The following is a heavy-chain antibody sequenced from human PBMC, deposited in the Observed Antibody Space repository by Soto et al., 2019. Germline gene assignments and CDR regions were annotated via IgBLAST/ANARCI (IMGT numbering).Heavy chain of an antibody. Sequence: EVQLLESGGGLVQPGESLRLSCAASGFTFSSYPMSWVRQAPGKGLEWVSGISSSGISTYYEDSVKGRFTISRDNSKTTLYLQMNSLRPEDTAMYYCGKLVGRFYFDSWGLGTQVTVSS. J-gene: IGHJ4*02. CDR2: ISSSGIST. D-gene: IGHD3-10*01. CDR1: GFTFSSYP. V-gene: IGHV3-23*01. CDR3: GKLVGRFYFDS.